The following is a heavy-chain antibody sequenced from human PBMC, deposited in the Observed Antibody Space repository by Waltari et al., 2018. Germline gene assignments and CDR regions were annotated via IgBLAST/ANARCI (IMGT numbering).Heavy chain of an antibody. V-gene: IGHV4-39*01. D-gene: IGHD5-12*01. CDR1: GVSITSNRHY. J-gene: IGHJ3*01. CDR2: VSYSGPT. CDR3: ATYIGASVGTAAFDV. Sequence: QLQLQESGPRLVRPSETLSLICRVSGVSITSNRHYWAWLRQSPGQGLEWIGTVSYSGPTYISPPLKSRVSVSRDTSKNQVSLILGSVTAADMAVYYCATYIGASVGTAAFDVWGQGTMVTVSS.